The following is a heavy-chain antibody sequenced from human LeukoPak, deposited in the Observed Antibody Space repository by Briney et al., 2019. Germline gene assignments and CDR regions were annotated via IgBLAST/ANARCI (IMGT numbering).Heavy chain of an antibody. CDR3: ASSIAARGFDAFDI. J-gene: IGHJ3*02. CDR2: INPNSGGT. CDR1: GSTFTTSF. V-gene: IGHV1-2*02. Sequence: ASVKVSCKASGSTFTTSFMHWVRQAPGQGLEWMGWINPNSGGTNYAQKFQGRVTMTRDTSISTAYMELSRLRSDDTAVYYCASSIAARGFDAFDIWGQGTMVTVSS. D-gene: IGHD6-6*01.